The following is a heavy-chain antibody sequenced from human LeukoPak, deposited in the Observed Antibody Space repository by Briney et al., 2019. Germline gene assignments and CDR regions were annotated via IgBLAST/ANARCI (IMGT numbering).Heavy chain of an antibody. CDR3: AREGFDYNNHLDYYYYYYYMDV. CDR2: IYYSGST. CDR1: GGSISSYY. V-gene: IGHV4-59*12. J-gene: IGHJ6*03. D-gene: IGHD4-11*01. Sequence: SSETLSLTCTVSGGSISSYYWSWIRQPPGKGLEWIGYIYYSGSTYYNPSLKSRVIISVDTSKNQFSLKLSSVTAADTAVYYCAREGFDYNNHLDYYYYYYYMDVWGKGTTVTVSS.